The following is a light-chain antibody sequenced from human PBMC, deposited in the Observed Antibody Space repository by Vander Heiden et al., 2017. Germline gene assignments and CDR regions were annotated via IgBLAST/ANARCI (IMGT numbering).Light chain of an antibody. Sequence: QSALTQPRSVSGPPGQAVTITCTGSTSDVGGYNYVSWYQQHPGKAPKLMIYDVSNRPSGVPDRFSGSKSGNTASLTISGLQAEDEADYYCCSYAGSYVFGTGTKVTVL. J-gene: IGLJ1*01. CDR2: DVS. CDR1: TSDVGGYNY. V-gene: IGLV2-11*01. CDR3: CSYAGSYV.